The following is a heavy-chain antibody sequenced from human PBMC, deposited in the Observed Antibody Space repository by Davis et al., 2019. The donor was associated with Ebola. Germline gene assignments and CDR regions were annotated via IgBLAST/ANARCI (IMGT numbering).Heavy chain of an antibody. V-gene: IGHV3-30-3*01. J-gene: IGHJ4*02. Sequence: PGGSLRLSCAASGFTFSSYAMHWVRQAPGKGLEWVAVISYDGSNKYYADSVKGRFTISRDNSKNTLYLQMNSLRAEDTAVYYCARDSRTYYDFWSGYAAFDYWGQGTLVTVSS. D-gene: IGHD3-3*01. CDR3: ARDSRTYYDFWSGYAAFDY. CDR2: ISYDGSNK. CDR1: GFTFSSYA.